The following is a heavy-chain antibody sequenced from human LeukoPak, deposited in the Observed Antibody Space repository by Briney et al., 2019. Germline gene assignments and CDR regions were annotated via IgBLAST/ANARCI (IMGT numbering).Heavy chain of an antibody. D-gene: IGHD3-3*01. J-gene: IGHJ4*02. CDR2: ISSSSSSTI. CDR1: GFTFSSYS. V-gene: IGHV3-48*01. CDR3: AGEGGYDFWSGCYEGPFDY. Sequence: GGSPRLSCAASGFTFSSYSMNWVRQAPGKGLEWVSYISSSSSSTIYYADSVKGRFTISRDNAKNSLYLQMNSLRAEDTAVYYCAGEGGYDFWSGCYEGPFDYWGQGTLVTVSS.